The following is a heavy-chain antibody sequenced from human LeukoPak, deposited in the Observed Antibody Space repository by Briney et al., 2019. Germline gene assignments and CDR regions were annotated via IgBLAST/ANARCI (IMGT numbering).Heavy chain of an antibody. CDR2: IYYSGST. Sequence: SETLSLTCTVSGGSISSYYWSWIRQPPGKGLEWIGYIYYSGSTNYNPSLKSRVTISVDTSKNQFSLKLSSVTAADTAVYYCARETVTTSEDYYGMDVWGQGTTVTVSS. CDR1: GGSISSYY. CDR3: ARETVTTSEDYYGMDV. D-gene: IGHD4-17*01. V-gene: IGHV4-59*01. J-gene: IGHJ6*02.